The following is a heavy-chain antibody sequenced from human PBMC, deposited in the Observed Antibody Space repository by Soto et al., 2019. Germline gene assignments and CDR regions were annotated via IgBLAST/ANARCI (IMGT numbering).Heavy chain of an antibody. D-gene: IGHD3-10*01. CDR2: MNPNIGTA. J-gene: IGHJ3*02. CDR1: GYTFTSYD. V-gene: IGHV1-69*13. CDR3: GRFSMVRGVTRGAFDI. Sequence: SVKVSCKASGYTFTSYDINWVRQATGQGLEWMGWMNPNIGTANYAQKFQGRVTITADESTSTAYMELSSLRSEDTAVYYCGRFSMVRGVTRGAFDIWGQGTMVTVSS.